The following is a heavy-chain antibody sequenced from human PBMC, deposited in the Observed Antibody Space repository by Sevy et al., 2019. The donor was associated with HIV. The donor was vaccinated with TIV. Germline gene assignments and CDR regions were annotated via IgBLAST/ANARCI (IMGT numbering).Heavy chain of an antibody. D-gene: IGHD3-3*01. J-gene: IGHJ4*02. CDR2: IIPIFGTA. CDR1: GGTFSSYA. Sequence: ASVKVSCKASGGTFSSYAISWVRQAPGQGLEWMGGIIPIFGTANYAQKFQGRVTITADESTSTAYMELSSLRSEDTAVDYCARSSAREWLLFDYWGQGTLVTVSS. CDR3: ARSSAREWLLFDY. V-gene: IGHV1-69*13.